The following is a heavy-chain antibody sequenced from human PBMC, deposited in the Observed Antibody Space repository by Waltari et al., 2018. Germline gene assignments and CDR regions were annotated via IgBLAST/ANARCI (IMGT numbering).Heavy chain of an antibody. CDR1: GYSISSGYY. V-gene: IGHV4-38-2*01. D-gene: IGHD4-17*01. CDR3: AKPGDYVGAFDI. J-gene: IGHJ3*02. Sequence: QVQLQESGPGLVKPSETLSLTCAVSGYSISSGYYWGWIRQPPGKGLEWIGSIYHSGSTYYNPSLKSRVTISVDTSKNQFSLKLSSVTAEDTAVYYCAKPGDYVGAFDIWGQGTMVTVSS. CDR2: IYHSGST.